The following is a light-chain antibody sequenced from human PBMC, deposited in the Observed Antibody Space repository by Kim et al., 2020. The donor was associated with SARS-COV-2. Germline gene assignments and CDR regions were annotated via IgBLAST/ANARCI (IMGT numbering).Light chain of an antibody. CDR2: GAS. Sequence: GSVGDRVTITCRASQSNGKDLGWYQQKPGRGPKRLVYGASNLQSGVPSRFRGSGAGTEFTLTINSLQPGDFTTYFCLQHRTYPITFGQGTRLEIK. V-gene: IGKV1-17*01. CDR1: QSNGKD. J-gene: IGKJ5*01. CDR3: LQHRTYPIT.